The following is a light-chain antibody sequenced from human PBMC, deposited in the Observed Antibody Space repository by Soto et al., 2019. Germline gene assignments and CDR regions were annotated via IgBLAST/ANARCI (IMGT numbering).Light chain of an antibody. V-gene: IGKV1-5*01. CDR1: QSISTW. J-gene: IGKJ2*01. CDR3: QQYNSYSR. Sequence: DIQMTQSPSTLSASVGDRVTITCRASQSISTWLAWYQQKPGKAPELLIYDASTLVSGVPSRFSGSGSGTEFTLTISSLQPDDFATYYCQQYNSYSRFGQGTKLEVK. CDR2: DAS.